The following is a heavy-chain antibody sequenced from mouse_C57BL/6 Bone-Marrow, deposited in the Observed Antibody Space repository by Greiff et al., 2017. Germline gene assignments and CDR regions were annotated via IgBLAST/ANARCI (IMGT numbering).Heavy chain of an antibody. J-gene: IGHJ2*01. D-gene: IGHD1-1*01. V-gene: IGHV7-3*01. Sequence: EVKLLQSGGGLVQPGGSLSLSCAASGFTFTDYYMSWVRQPPGKALEWLGFIRNKANGYTTEYSSAVKGRFTISRDNYQSILCLQMNALGAEDSATYYCARYEDYYAYWGQGTTLTVSS. CDR2: IRNKANGYTT. CDR3: ARYEDYYAY. CDR1: GFTFTDYY.